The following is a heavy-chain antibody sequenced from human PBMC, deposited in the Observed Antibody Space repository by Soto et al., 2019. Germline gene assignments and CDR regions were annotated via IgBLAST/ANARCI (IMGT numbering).Heavy chain of an antibody. D-gene: IGHD4-17*01. V-gene: IGHV1-69*01. CDR1: GGTFSSYA. Sequence: QVQLVQSGAEVKKPGSSVKVSCKDSGGTFSSYAISWVRQAPGQGLEWMGGIIPSFGTANYAQKFQGRVTITADESTSTAYMELSSLSSEDTAVYYGAREPTVTKRGAFDIWGQGTIVTVAS. CDR2: IIPSFGTA. J-gene: IGHJ3*02. CDR3: AREPTVTKRGAFDI.